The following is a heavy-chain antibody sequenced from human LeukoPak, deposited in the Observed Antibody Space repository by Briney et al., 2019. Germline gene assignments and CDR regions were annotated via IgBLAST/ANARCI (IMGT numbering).Heavy chain of an antibody. D-gene: IGHD3-10*01. V-gene: IGHV3-23*01. CDR3: AKDDAWLRFGE. CDR2: ITGSGAAT. Sequence: GGSLRLSCAGSGFTFSYDGLSWVRQAPWKGLKWVSFITGSGAATYYADSTKGRFTISRNNSKNTLYLKVISLTDEDTAVYYCAKDDAWLRFGEWSRGTLVTVSS. CDR1: GFTFSYDG. J-gene: IGHJ1*01.